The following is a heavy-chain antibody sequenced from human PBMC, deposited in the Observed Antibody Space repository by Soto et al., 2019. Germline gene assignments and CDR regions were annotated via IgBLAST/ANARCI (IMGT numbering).Heavy chain of an antibody. J-gene: IGHJ6*02. D-gene: IGHD2-2*01. CDR2: IGTAGDT. V-gene: IGHV3-13*01. CDR1: GFTFSSYD. Sequence: GGSLRLSCAASGFTFSSYDMHWVRQATGKGLEWVSAIGTAGDTYYPGSVKGRFTISRENAKNSLYLQMNSLRAEDTAVYYCARGRVVPAAMDYYYGMDVWGQGTTVTVSS. CDR3: ARGRVVPAAMDYYYGMDV.